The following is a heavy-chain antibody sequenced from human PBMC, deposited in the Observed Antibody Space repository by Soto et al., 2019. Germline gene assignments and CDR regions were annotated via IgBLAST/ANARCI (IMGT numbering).Heavy chain of an antibody. Sequence: GASVKVSCKASGYTFTSYYMHWVRQAPGQGLEWMGIINPSGGSTSYAQKFQGRVTMTRDTSTSTVYMELSSLRSEDTAVYYCARDPMTHGSSWVYYYYGMDVWGQGITVTVPS. V-gene: IGHV1-46*01. CDR2: INPSGGST. CDR3: ARDPMTHGSSWVYYYYGMDV. J-gene: IGHJ6*02. D-gene: IGHD6-6*01. CDR1: GYTFTSYY.